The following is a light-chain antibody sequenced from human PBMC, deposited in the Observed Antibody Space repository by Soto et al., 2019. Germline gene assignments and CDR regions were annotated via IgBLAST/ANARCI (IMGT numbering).Light chain of an antibody. CDR1: QSVYVN. CDR2: GAS. CDR3: QQRSTWPLT. Sequence: EIVLTQSPGTLSLSPGEGATLSCRASQSVYVNLAWYQQKPGQSPRLLIYGASTRATDIPDRFSGSGSDTDFTLTISSLEPEDFAVYYCQQRSTWPLTFGGGTKVEIK. J-gene: IGKJ4*01. V-gene: IGKV3-11*01.